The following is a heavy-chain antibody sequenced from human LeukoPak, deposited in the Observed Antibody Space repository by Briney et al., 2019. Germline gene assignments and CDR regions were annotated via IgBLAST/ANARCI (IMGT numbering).Heavy chain of an antibody. CDR3: ARDRYYENTVDS. V-gene: IGHV4-39*07. CDR2: IYYSGSA. CDR1: GGSMSSRYY. J-gene: IGHJ4*02. D-gene: IGHD3-22*01. Sequence: SETLSLTCTVSGGSMSSRYYWGWIRQPPGKGLEWIGSIYYSGSAYYNPSLKSRVSLSVDTSKNQFSLKLTSITAADTAIYYCARDRYYENTVDSWGQGILVTVSA.